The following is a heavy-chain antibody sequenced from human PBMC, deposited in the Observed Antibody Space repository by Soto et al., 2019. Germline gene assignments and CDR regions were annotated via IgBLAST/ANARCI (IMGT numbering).Heavy chain of an antibody. CDR1: GGSISSGGYY. CDR3: ARSLTDDYHYGMDV. J-gene: IGHJ6*02. V-gene: IGHV4-31*03. CDR2: IYYSGST. D-gene: IGHD3-16*01. Sequence: QVQLQESGPGLVKPSQTLSLTCTVSGGSISSGGYYWSWIRQHPGKGLEWIGYIYYSGSTYYNPSRKSRVTISVDTSKHQFSLKLSSVTAADTAVYYCARSLTDDYHYGMDVWGQGTTVTVSS.